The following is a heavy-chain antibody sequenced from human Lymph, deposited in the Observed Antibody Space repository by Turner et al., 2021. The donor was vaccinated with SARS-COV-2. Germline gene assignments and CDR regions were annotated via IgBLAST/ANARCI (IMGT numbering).Heavy chain of an antibody. V-gene: IGHV4-31*03. D-gene: IGHD5-12*01. J-gene: IGHJ4*02. Sequence: QVQLQELGSGLVKPSQSLSLTCTVSGGPISSGGYYWSWIRQHPGKGLEWIGYIYYSGSTYYNLSLKSRVTISEDTSKNQFSLKLSSVTAADTAVYYCARWTGWPAYWGQGTLVTVSS. CDR2: IYYSGST. CDR3: ARWTGWPAY. CDR1: GGPISSGGYY.